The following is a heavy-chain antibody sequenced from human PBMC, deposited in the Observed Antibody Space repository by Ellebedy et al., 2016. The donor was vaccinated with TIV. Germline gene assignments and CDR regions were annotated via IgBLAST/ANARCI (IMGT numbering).Heavy chain of an antibody. Sequence: SVKVSCXASGYTFTGYYMHWVRQAPGQGLEWMGRIIPILGIANYAQKFQGRVTITADKSTSTAYMELSSLRSEDTAVYYCARGSAAYYGSGSAFFWFDPWGQGTLVTVSS. CDR1: GYTFTGYY. D-gene: IGHD3-10*01. J-gene: IGHJ5*02. CDR3: ARGSAAYYGSGSAFFWFDP. CDR2: IIPILGIA. V-gene: IGHV1-69*04.